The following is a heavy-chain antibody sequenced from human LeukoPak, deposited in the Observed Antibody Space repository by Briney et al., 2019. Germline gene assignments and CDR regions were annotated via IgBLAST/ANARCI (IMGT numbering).Heavy chain of an antibody. Sequence: TSETLSLTCAVYGGSFSGYYWSWIRQPPGKGLEWIGEINHSGSTNYNPSLKSRVTISVDTSKNQFSLKLSSVTAADTAVYYCARHNIVVVPAARAVYNWFDPWGQGTLVTVSS. CDR2: INHSGST. CDR1: GGSFSGYY. D-gene: IGHD2-2*01. CDR3: ARHNIVVVPAARAVYNWFDP. V-gene: IGHV4-34*01. J-gene: IGHJ5*02.